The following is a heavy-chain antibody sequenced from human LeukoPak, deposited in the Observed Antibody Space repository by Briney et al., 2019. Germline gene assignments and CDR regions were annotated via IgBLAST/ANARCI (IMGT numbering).Heavy chain of an antibody. CDR3: ARSPDILTGENFDY. CDR1: GGTVSRYP. CDR2: IIPIFGTA. J-gene: IGHJ4*02. Sequence: GASVKVSCKASGGTVSRYPISWVRQAPGQGPEWMGGIIPIFGTANYAQKFQGRVTITADESTSTAYMELSRLRSDDTAVYYCARSPDILTGENFDYWGQGTLVTVSS. D-gene: IGHD3-9*01. V-gene: IGHV1-69*13.